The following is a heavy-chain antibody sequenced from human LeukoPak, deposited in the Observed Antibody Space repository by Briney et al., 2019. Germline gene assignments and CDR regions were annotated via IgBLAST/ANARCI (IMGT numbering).Heavy chain of an antibody. J-gene: IGHJ4*02. V-gene: IGHV3-7*03. CDR3: TTDGVGIEGATFDY. CDR1: GFTFSSYE. Sequence: GGSLRLSCAASGFTFSSYEMNWIRRAPGKGLEWVANINQDGTEKYYVDSVKGRFTISRDNAKNSLYLQMDSLKIEDTAVYYCTTDGVGIEGATFDYWGQGTLVTVSS. CDR2: INQDGTEK. D-gene: IGHD1-26*01.